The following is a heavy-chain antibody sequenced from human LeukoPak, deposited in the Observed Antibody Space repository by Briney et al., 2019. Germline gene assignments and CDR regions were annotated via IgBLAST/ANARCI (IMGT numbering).Heavy chain of an antibody. V-gene: IGHV4-61*02. D-gene: IGHD3-22*01. Sequence: SETLSLTCTVSGDSVSSGSYYWSWIRQPAGKGLEWIGRIYTGGSTGSTNYNPSLKSRVTISVDTSKNEFSLKLNSVTAADTAVYYCARDRDYYDSSGFPLDAFDVWGPGTMVTVSS. CDR1: GDSVSSGSYY. J-gene: IGHJ3*01. CDR3: ARDRDYYDSSGFPLDAFDV. CDR2: IYTGGSTGST.